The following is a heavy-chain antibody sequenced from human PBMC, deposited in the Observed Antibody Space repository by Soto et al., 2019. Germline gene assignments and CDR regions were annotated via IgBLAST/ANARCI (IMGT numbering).Heavy chain of an antibody. V-gene: IGHV1-3*05. CDR1: GYTFTSYA. CDR3: ARSIVVVTALDY. D-gene: IGHD2-21*02. J-gene: IGHJ4*02. CDR2: SNAGTGNT. Sequence: QVQLVQSGAEEKKPGASVKVSCKASGYTFTSYAMHWVRQAPGQRLEWIGWSNAGTGNTKYSQKFQGRVTITRDTSASTAYMELSSLRSEDTAVYYCARSIVVVTALDYWGQGTLVTVSS.